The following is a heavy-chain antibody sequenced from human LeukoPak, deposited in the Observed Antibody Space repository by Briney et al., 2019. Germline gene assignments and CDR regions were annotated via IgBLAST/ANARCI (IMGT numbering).Heavy chain of an antibody. D-gene: IGHD2-15*01. CDR2: FDPEDGET. CDR3: VTSVTPYCSGGSCYSIHLNY. CDR1: GYTLTELS. V-gene: IGHV1-24*01. Sequence: ASVKVSCKVSGYTLTELSMHWVRQAPGKGLEWMGGFDPEDGETIYAQKFQGRVTMTEDTSTDTAYMELSSLRSEDTAVYYCVTSVTPYCSGGSCYSIHLNYWGQGTLVTVSS. J-gene: IGHJ4*02.